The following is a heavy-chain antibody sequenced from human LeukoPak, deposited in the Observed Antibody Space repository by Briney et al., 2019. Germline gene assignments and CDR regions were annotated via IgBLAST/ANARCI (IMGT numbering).Heavy chain of an antibody. CDR2: IFGSGGSP. CDR3: GKTTVGYSSGQKPAWPVDY. Sequence: GGSLRLSCEASGFTFCSYAMYWVRQGPGKGLEWVAGIFGSGGSPHYADSVKGRFTISRDNSQNMVYLQINSLRAEDTAVYYCGKTTVGYSSGQKPAWPVDYWGQGTLVTVSS. J-gene: IGHJ4*02. V-gene: IGHV3-23*01. D-gene: IGHD5-18*01. CDR1: GFTFCSYA.